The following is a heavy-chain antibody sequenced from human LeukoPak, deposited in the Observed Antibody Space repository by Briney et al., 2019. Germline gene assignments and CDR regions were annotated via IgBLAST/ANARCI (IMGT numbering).Heavy chain of an antibody. V-gene: IGHV1-18*01. D-gene: IGHD3-3*01. CDR3: ARGGSVMISSRVYFDY. CDR2: ISAYNGNT. J-gene: IGHJ4*02. CDR1: GYTFTSYG. Sequence: ASVKVSCKASGYTFTSYGISWVRQAPGQGLEWMGWISAYNGNTNYAQKLQGRVTMTPDTSTSTAYMELRSLRSDDTAVYYYARGGSVMISSRVYFDYWGQGTLVTVSS.